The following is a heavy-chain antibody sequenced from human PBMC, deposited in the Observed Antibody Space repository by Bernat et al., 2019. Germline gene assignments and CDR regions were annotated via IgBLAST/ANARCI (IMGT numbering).Heavy chain of an antibody. CDR1: GFTFTNYA. J-gene: IGHJ5*02. D-gene: IGHD6-13*01. CDR3: ARDFLAADATTWFDP. V-gene: IGHV3-30*01. CDR2: ISYTGSNK. Sequence: QVQLVESGGGVVQPGRSLRLSCAASGFTFTNYAMYWVRQAPGKGLEWVALISYTGSNKFYADSVKGRFTISRDSSMNTLYLQMNSLRVEDTAIYYCARDFLAADATTWFDPWGQGTLVTVSS.